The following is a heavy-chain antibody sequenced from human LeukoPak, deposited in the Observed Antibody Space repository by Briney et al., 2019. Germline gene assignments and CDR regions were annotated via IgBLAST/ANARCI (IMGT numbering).Heavy chain of an antibody. Sequence: ASVKVSCKASGGTFSSYAISWGRQAPGQGLEWMGGIIPIFSTANYAQKFQGRVTITADESTSTAYMELSSLRSEDTAVYYCARYYDFWSGDFGYLGQGTPVTVSS. CDR1: GGTFSSYA. CDR3: ARYYDFWSGDFGY. V-gene: IGHV1-69*01. D-gene: IGHD3-3*01. J-gene: IGHJ4*02. CDR2: IIPIFSTA.